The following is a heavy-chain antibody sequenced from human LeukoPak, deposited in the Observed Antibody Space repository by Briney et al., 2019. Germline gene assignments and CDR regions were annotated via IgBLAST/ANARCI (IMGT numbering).Heavy chain of an antibody. CDR2: IRSKAYGGTT. V-gene: IGHV3-49*03. Sequence: GGSLRLSCTASGVTFGDYAMSWFRQAPGKGLEWVGFIRSKAYGGTTEYAASVKGRFTISRDDSKSIAYLQMNSLKTEDTAVYYCTRDTLSDSWSGYFSSGNDAFDIWGQGTMVTVSS. CDR1: GVTFGDYA. D-gene: IGHD3-3*01. J-gene: IGHJ3*02. CDR3: TRDTLSDSWSGYFSSGNDAFDI.